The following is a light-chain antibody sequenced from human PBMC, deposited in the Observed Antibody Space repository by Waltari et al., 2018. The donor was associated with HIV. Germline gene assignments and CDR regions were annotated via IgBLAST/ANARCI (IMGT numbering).Light chain of an antibody. CDR2: NND. J-gene: IGLJ2*01. Sequence: SYVLTQPPSVSVAPGKTAKIPCGGDDIGYKRVHWHQQKPGQAPVLGIYNNDDRPSGIPGRCPGYNAANTATLTITRVEAADEADYYCQRWHSGTDHVIFGGGTKLTVL. V-gene: IGLV3-21*01. CDR3: QRWHSGTDHVI. CDR1: DIGYKR.